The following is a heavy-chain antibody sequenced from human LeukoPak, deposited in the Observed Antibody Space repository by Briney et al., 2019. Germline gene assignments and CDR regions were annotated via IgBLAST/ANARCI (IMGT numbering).Heavy chain of an antibody. Sequence: PGGSLRLSCAVSGFTVSGNYMSWVRQAPGKGLEWVSLIYSGGTTYYADSVKGRFTISRDNSKNTLYLQMNSLRAEDTAVYYCARDVGELDETFDYWGQGTLVTVSS. D-gene: IGHD1-26*01. J-gene: IGHJ4*02. CDR3: ARDVGELDETFDY. CDR1: GFTVSGNY. CDR2: IYSGGTT. V-gene: IGHV3-53*05.